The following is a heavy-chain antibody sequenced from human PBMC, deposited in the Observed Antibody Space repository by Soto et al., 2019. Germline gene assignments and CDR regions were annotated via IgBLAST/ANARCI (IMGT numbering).Heavy chain of an antibody. Sequence: QVQLVQSGAEVKKPGSSVKVSCKASGGTFSSYAISWVRQAPGQGLEWMGGIIPIFGTANYAQKFQGRVTITADKSTSTAHMELSSLRSEATAVYYCARDKSLEWLLGPYYYHYGMDVWGQVTTVTVSS. CDR2: IIPIFGTA. J-gene: IGHJ6*02. CDR1: GGTFSSYA. V-gene: IGHV1-69*06. CDR3: ARDKSLEWLLGPYYYHYGMDV. D-gene: IGHD3-3*01.